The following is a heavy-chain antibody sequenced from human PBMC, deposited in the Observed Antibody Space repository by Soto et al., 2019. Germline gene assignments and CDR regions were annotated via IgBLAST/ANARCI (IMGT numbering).Heavy chain of an antibody. CDR2: ISWTSGRI. Sequence: EVQLVEPGGGLVKPGRSLRLSCAASGFTFYENGMHWVRQAPGKGLEWASGISWTSGRIGYAHSVKGRFTMSRDNAQNSLYLQMNCLGVKDTALSDCVIDRHGYGISWDYWCQGTLVSVSS. D-gene: IGHD6-13*01. CDR1: GFTFYENG. V-gene: IGHV3-9*01. J-gene: IGHJ4*02. CDR3: VIDRHGYGISWDY.